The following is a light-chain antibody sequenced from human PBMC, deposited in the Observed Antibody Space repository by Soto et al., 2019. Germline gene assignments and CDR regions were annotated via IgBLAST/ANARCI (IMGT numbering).Light chain of an antibody. J-gene: IGLJ3*02. CDR2: EVT. Sequence: QSALTQPASVSGFPGQSITISCTGSNSDIRSNKYVSWYQQHPGRAPQLVIYEVTNRPSDVSFRFSGSKSGNTASLTISGLQAEDEADYYCETWDSNIHVFGGGTQLTVL. CDR1: NSDIRSNKY. V-gene: IGLV2-14*01. CDR3: ETWDSNIHV.